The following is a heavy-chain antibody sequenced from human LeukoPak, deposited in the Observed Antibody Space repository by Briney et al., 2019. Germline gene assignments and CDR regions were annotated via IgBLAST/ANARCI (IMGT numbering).Heavy chain of an antibody. D-gene: IGHD3-22*01. J-gene: IGHJ4*02. CDR2: INPSGGST. CDR1: GYTFTSYY. CDR3: ARDRAGDDSSGYYSSYYFDY. Sequence: SVKVSCKASGYTFTSYYMHWVRQAPGQGLEWMGIINPSGGSTSYAQKFQGRVTMTRDTSTSTVYMELSSLRSEDTAVYYCARDRAGDDSSGYYSSYYFDYWGQGTLVTVSS. V-gene: IGHV1-46*01.